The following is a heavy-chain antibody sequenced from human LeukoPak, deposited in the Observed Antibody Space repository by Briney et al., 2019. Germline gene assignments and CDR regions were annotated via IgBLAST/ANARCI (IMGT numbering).Heavy chain of an antibody. V-gene: IGHV4-39*07. CDR3: ARDWGFGELYHAFDI. CDR2: IYYSGST. CDR1: GGSISSSSYY. J-gene: IGHJ3*02. D-gene: IGHD3-10*01. Sequence: PSETLSLTCTVSGGSISSSSYYWGWLRQPPGKGLEWIGSIYYSGSTYYNPSLKSRVTISVDTSKNEFSLKLRSVTAADTAVYYCARDWGFGELYHAFDIWGQGTMVTVSS.